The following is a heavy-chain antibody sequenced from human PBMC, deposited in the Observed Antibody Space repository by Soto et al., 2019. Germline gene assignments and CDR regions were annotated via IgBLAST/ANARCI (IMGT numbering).Heavy chain of an antibody. CDR2: INHSGST. V-gene: IGHV4-34*01. CDR1: GGSFSGYY. CDR3: ARPAEGYGSGPFRAFDI. J-gene: IGHJ3*02. Sequence: QVQLQQWGAGLLKPSETLSLTCAVYGGSFSGYYWSWIRQPPGKGLEWIGEINHSGSTNYNPSLKSRVTISVDTSKNQFSLKLSSVTAADTAVYYCARPAEGYGSGPFRAFDIWGQGTMVTVSS. D-gene: IGHD3-10*01.